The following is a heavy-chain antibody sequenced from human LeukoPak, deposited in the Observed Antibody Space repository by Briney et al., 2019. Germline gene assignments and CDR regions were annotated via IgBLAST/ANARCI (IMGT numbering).Heavy chain of an antibody. Sequence: GGSLRLSCAASGFTFSDYYMSWIRQAPGKGLEWVSYISSSGSTIYYADSVKGRFTISRDNAKNSLYLQMNSLRAEDTAVYYCARELDSSGYSNDAFDIWGQGTMVTVSS. J-gene: IGHJ3*02. V-gene: IGHV3-11*04. CDR1: GFTFSDYY. D-gene: IGHD3-22*01. CDR3: ARELDSSGYSNDAFDI. CDR2: ISSSGSTI.